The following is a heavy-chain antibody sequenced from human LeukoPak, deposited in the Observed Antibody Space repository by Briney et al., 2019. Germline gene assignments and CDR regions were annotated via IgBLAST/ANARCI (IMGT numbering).Heavy chain of an antibody. V-gene: IGHV3-30*18. CDR3: AKNSGSGKGLDY. CDR1: GFTFISYG. CDR2: ISYDGSNK. Sequence: VGSLRLSCAASGFTFISYGMHRGRQAPGKGLEWVAVISYDGSNKYYADSVKGRVTISRDNSKNTLYLQMNSVRAEDTAVYYCAKNSGSGKGLDYWGQGTLVTVSS. J-gene: IGHJ4*02. D-gene: IGHD3-10*01.